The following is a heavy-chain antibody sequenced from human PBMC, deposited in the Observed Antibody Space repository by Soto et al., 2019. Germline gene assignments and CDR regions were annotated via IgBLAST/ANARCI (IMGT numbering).Heavy chain of an antibody. D-gene: IGHD4-4*01. CDR3: ARDTYSNYLSYYYGMDA. CDR2: IYYSGST. J-gene: IGHJ6*02. Sequence: SETLSLTCTVSGGSISSYYWSWIRQPPGKGLEWIGYIYYSGSTNYNPSLKSRVTISVDTSKNQFSLKLSSVTAADTAVYYCARDTYSNYLSYYYGMDAWGQGTTVTVSS. V-gene: IGHV4-59*01. CDR1: GGSISSYY.